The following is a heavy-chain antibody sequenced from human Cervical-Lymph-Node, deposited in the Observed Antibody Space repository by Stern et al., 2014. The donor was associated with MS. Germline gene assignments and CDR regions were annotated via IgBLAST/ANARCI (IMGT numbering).Heavy chain of an antibody. CDR2: FYYGGSP. Sequence: MQLVESGPGLLKPSETLSLTCSVSSDSFRNYFWTWIRQPPGRTLEWIGYFYYGGSPNYTPPLGSRVTMSLATSNKQFSLNLPSVTAADTAVYYCARKADWGDYFDYWGQGTLVTVSS. J-gene: IGHJ4*02. D-gene: IGHD7-27*01. V-gene: IGHV4-59*08. CDR3: ARKADWGDYFDY. CDR1: SDSFRNYF.